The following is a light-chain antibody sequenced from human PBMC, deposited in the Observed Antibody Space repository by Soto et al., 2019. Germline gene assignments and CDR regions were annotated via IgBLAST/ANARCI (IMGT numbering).Light chain of an antibody. CDR3: QQYNNWPRT. CDR1: QSVSRN. J-gene: IGKJ1*01. CDR2: GAS. V-gene: IGKV3-15*01. Sequence: EIVMTQSPATLSVSPGERATLSCRASQSVSRNLAWYQQKPGQAPRLLIYGASTRATGIPARFSGSGSGTEFTLTISSLQSEDFVFYYCQQYNNWPRTFGQGTKVEIK.